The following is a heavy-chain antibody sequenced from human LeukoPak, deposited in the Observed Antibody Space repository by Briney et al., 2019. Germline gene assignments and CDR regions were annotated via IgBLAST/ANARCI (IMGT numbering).Heavy chain of an antibody. CDR2: ISYIGST. Sequence: KPSDTLSLTCAVSDHSFSSHYWTWIRHPPGKGLEWIGYISYIGSTNYNPSLNSRVTISIDTYKNQFSLKLSSVTAADAAVYYCARDLVTVTKGFDIWGQGTMVSVSS. D-gene: IGHD4-17*01. J-gene: IGHJ3*02. CDR3: ARDLVTVTKGFDI. CDR1: DHSFSSHY. V-gene: IGHV4-59*11.